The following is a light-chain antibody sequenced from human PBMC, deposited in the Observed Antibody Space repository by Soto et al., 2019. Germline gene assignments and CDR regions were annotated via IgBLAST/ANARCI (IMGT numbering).Light chain of an antibody. J-gene: IGLJ1*01. CDR1: SSDVGGYNY. CDR2: EVT. Sequence: QSALTQPPSASGSPGQSVTISCTGTSSDVGGYNYVSWYQQHPGKAPNLMIYEVTKRPSGVPDRFSGSKSGNTASLTVSGXXXXXXXDYYCCSYAGSDNHVFGTGTKVTVL. V-gene: IGLV2-8*01. CDR3: CSYAGSDNHV.